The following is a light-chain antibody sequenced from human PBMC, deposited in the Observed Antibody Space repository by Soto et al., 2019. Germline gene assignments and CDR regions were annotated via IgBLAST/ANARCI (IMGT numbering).Light chain of an antibody. J-gene: IGLJ2*01. V-gene: IGLV1-40*01. CDR1: SSNIGAGYD. CDR3: QSYDSSLSGHVV. CDR2: GNS. Sequence: QSVLTQPPSVSGAPGQRVNISSTGSSSNIGAGYDVHWYQQLPGTAPKLLIYGNSNRPSGVPDRFSGSKSGTSASLAITGLQAEDEADYYCQSYDSSLSGHVVFGGGTKVTVL.